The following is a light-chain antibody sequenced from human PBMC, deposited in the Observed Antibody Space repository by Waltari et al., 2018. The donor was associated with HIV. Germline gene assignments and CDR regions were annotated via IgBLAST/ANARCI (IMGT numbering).Light chain of an antibody. V-gene: IGLV2-14*01. J-gene: IGLJ1*01. Sequence: QSALTQPASVSGSPGQSITISCTGTSSDVGDYNYVSWYQQHPGKAPKLIIYDVSNRPSGFSNRFSGSKSGTASSPTISGLQTEDEAYYYCSSYTSSSTGVFGAGTKVTVL. CDR1: SSDVGDYNY. CDR3: SSYTSSSTGV. CDR2: DVS.